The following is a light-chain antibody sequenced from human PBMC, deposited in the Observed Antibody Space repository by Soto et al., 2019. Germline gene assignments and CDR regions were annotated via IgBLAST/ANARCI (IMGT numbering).Light chain of an antibody. CDR2: AAS. J-gene: IGKJ1*01. CDR1: QSISSY. CDR3: QQSYSTPRT. V-gene: IGKV1-39*01. Sequence: DIQMTQPPSSLSASVGDRVTITCRASQSISSYLNWYQQKPGKAPKLLIYAASSLQSGVPSRFSGSGSRTDFTLTISSLQPEDFATYYCQQSYSTPRTFGQGTKVEIK.